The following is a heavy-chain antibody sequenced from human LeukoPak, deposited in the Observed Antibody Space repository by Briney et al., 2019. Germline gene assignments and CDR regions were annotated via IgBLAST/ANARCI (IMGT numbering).Heavy chain of an antibody. Sequence: KASETRSLTCAVYGGSFSGYYWSWIRQPPGKGPEWIGEINHSGSTNYNPSLKSRVTISVDTSKNQFSLKLSSVTAADTAVYYCARGLSQGLPRRGDFDYWGQGTLVTVSS. CDR1: GGSFSGYY. CDR2: INHSGST. D-gene: IGHD3-10*01. CDR3: ARGLSQGLPRRGDFDY. J-gene: IGHJ4*02. V-gene: IGHV4-34*01.